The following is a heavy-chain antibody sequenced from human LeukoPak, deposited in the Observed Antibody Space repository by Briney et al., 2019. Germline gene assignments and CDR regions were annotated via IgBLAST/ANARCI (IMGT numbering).Heavy chain of an antibody. Sequence: GGSLRLSCAASGFTVSSNYMSWVRQAPGKGLEWVSVIYSGGSTYYADSVKGRFTISRDNSQNTLYLQMNSLRPEDTVVYYCARAGSSGYYRTFDYWGQGTLVTVSS. CDR2: IYSGGST. CDR1: GFTVSSNY. CDR3: ARAGSSGYYRTFDY. D-gene: IGHD3-22*01. J-gene: IGHJ4*02. V-gene: IGHV3-66*02.